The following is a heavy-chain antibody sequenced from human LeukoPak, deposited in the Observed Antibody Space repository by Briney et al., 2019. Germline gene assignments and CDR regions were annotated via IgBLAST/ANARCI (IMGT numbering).Heavy chain of an antibody. CDR1: GFTFSSYA. J-gene: IGHJ4*02. CDR2: ISGSGGST. D-gene: IGHD2-15*01. CDR3: AKRKIGYCSGGSCPYYFDY. Sequence: PGGSLRLSCAASGFTFSSYAMSWVRQAPGKGLEWVSAISGSGGSTYYADSVKGRFTISRDNSKNTLYLQMNSLRAEDTAVYYCAKRKIGYCSGGSCPYYFDYWGQGILVTVSP. V-gene: IGHV3-23*01.